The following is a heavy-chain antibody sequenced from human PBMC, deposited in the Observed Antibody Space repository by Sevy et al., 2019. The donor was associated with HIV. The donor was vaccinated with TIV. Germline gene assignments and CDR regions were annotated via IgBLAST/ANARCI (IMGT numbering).Heavy chain of an antibody. Sequence: GGSLRLSCAASGFTFRSYGMHWVRQAPGKGLEWVAVIRYDGSNKDYADSVKGRFTISRDNPKNTLYLQMNSLRAEDTAVYYCARAGIVGAAGGAFDIWGQGTMVTVSS. J-gene: IGHJ3*02. V-gene: IGHV3-33*01. D-gene: IGHD1-26*01. CDR1: GFTFRSYG. CDR3: ARAGIVGAAGGAFDI. CDR2: IRYDGSNK.